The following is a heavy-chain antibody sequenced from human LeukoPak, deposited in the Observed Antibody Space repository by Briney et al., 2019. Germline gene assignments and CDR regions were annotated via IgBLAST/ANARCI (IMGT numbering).Heavy chain of an antibody. CDR2: ISYDGSNK. CDR1: GFTFSSYG. Sequence: GGSLRLSCAASGFTFSSYGMHWVRQAPGKGLEWVAVISYDGSNKYYADSVKGRFTISRDNSKNTLYLQMNSLRAEDTAVYYACGPNGVCTNGGAFDYWGQGTLVTVSS. V-gene: IGHV3-30*03. CDR3: CGPNGVCTNGGAFDY. J-gene: IGHJ4*02. D-gene: IGHD2-8*01.